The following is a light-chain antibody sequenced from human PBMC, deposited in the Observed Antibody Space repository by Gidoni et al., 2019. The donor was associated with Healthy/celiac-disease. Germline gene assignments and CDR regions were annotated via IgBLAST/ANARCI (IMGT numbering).Light chain of an antibody. V-gene: IGKV3-11*01. CDR2: DAS. J-gene: IGKJ5*01. CDR1: QSVRSY. CDR3: QQRSNWPPRDT. Sequence: EIVLTQSPATLSWSPGERATLSCRASQSVRSYLAWYQQKPGQAPRLLIYDASNRATGIPARFSGSGSGTDFTLTISSLEPEDFAVYYCQQRSNWPPRDTFGQGTRLEIK.